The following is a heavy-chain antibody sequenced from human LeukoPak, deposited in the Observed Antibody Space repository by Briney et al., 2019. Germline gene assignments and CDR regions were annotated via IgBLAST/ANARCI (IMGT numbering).Heavy chain of an antibody. D-gene: IGHD3-10*01. CDR3: AKCDILVRGVSYHYYGMDV. Sequence: GRSLRLSCAASGFTFSTYGMSWVRQAPGKGLEWVSAISGSGAGTYYADSVKVRFTISRDNSKNTLSLQMNSLRAEDTALYYCAKCDILVRGVSYHYYGMDVWGQGTTVTVSS. J-gene: IGHJ6*02. CDR2: ISGSGAGT. V-gene: IGHV3-23*01. CDR1: GFTFSTYG.